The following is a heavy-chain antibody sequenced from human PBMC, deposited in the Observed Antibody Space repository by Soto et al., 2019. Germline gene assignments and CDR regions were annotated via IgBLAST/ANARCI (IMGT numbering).Heavy chain of an antibody. CDR3: EKDMKGRDIVVVPAPHWGNYYYYYGMDV. V-gene: IGHV3-43D*04. CDR1: GFTFDDYA. Sequence: GGSLRLSCAASGFTFDDYAMHWVRQAPGKGLEWVSLISWDGGSTYYADSVKGRFTISRDNSKNSLYLQMNSLRAEDTALYYCEKDMKGRDIVVVPAPHWGNYYYYYGMDVWAQVKTLT. CDR2: ISWDGGST. D-gene: IGHD2-2*01. J-gene: IGHJ6*02.